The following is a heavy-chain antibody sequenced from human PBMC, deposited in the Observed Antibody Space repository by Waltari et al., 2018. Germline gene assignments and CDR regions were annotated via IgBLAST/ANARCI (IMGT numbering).Heavy chain of an antibody. CDR1: GFTFDDYT. Sequence: EVQLVESGGVVVQPGGSLRLSCAASGFTFDDYTMHWVRQAPGKGLEWVSLISWDGGSTYYADSVKGRFTISRDNSKNSLYLQMNSLRTEDTALYYCASVSYSGSYRGAFDIWGQGTMVTVSS. CDR2: ISWDGGST. V-gene: IGHV3-43*01. CDR3: ASVSYSGSYRGAFDI. D-gene: IGHD1-26*01. J-gene: IGHJ3*02.